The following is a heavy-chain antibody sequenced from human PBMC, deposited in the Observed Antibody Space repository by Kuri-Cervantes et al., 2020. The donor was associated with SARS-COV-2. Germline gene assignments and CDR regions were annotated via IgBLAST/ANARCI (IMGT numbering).Heavy chain of an antibody. CDR3: ARALTGEVDDY. J-gene: IGHJ4*02. CDR2: INHSGST. CDR1: GGSFSGYY. D-gene: IGHD3-10*01. Sequence: GSLRLSCAVYGGSFSGYYWSWIRQPPGKGLEWIGEINHSGSTSYNPSLKSRVTISVDTSKNQFSLKLSSVTAADTAVYYCARALTGEVDDYWGQGTLVTVSS. V-gene: IGHV4-34*01.